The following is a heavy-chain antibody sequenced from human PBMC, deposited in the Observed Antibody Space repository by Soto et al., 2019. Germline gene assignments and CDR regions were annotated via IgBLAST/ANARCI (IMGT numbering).Heavy chain of an antibody. Sequence: ASVTVSCQASGYTFTSYYMHWVRQAPGQGLEWMGIINPSGGSTSYAQKFQGRVTMTRDTSTSTVYMELSSLRSEDTAVYYCARGPYGDYPFDYWGQGTLVTVSS. J-gene: IGHJ4*02. V-gene: IGHV1-46*01. CDR2: INPSGGST. CDR1: GYTFTSYY. D-gene: IGHD4-17*01. CDR3: ARGPYGDYPFDY.